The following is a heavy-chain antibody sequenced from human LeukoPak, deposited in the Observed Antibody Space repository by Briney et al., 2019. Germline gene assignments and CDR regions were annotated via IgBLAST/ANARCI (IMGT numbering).Heavy chain of an antibody. V-gene: IGHV1-8*02. D-gene: IGHD6-19*01. J-gene: IGHJ3*02. Sequence: ASVKVSCKASGYTFTSYGISWVRQATGQGLEWMGWMNPNSGNIGYAQKFQGRVTMTRNTSISTAYMELSSLRSEDTAVYYCARVLAVAGTDAFDIWGQGTMVTVSS. CDR3: ARVLAVAGTDAFDI. CDR2: MNPNSGNI. CDR1: GYTFTSYG.